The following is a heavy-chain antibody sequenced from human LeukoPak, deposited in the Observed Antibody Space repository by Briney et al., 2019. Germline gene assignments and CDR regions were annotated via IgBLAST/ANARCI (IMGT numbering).Heavy chain of an antibody. V-gene: IGHV3-48*02. CDR2: ISSSSSTI. CDR1: GFTSSSYS. J-gene: IGHJ4*02. CDR3: ARERLDHGVEIDY. D-gene: IGHD4-17*01. Sequence: GGSLRLSCAASGFTSSSYSMNWVRQAPGKGLEWVSYISSSSSTIYYADSVKGRFTISRDNAKNSLYLQMNSLRDEDTAVYYCARERLDHGVEIDYWGQGTLVTVSS.